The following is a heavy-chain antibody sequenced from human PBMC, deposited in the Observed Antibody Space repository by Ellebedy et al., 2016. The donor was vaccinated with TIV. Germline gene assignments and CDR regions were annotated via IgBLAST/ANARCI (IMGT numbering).Heavy chain of an antibody. CDR3: ARVWARYFDP. CDR1: GFSFNSYA. Sequence: GESLKISCAASGFSFNSYAMHWVRQAPGKGLEWVAVITYDGDNKYYADSVKGRFTISRDNSKNTLYLQMNSLRVEDTAVYYCARVWARYFDPWGRGTLVTVSS. D-gene: IGHD3-10*01. V-gene: IGHV3-30-3*01. J-gene: IGHJ2*01. CDR2: ITYDGDNK.